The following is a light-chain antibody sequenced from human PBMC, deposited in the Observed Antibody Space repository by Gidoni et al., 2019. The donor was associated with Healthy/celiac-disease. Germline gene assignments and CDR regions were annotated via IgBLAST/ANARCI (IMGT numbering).Light chain of an antibody. CDR3: MQALQTPFX. CDR1: QSLLHGNGYNY. J-gene: IGKJ4*01. V-gene: IGKV2-28*01. Sequence: DIVMTQSPLSQPVTPGEPASISCRSSQSLLHGNGYNYLDWYLQKPGQSPQLLIYLGSNRASGVPDRFSGSGSGTDFTLKISRVEAEDVGTYYCMQALQTPFXFXGGTXVEIK. CDR2: LGS.